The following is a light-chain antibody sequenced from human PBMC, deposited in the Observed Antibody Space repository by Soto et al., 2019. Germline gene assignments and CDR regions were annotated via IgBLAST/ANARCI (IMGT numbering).Light chain of an antibody. Sequence: DIQLTQSPSTLSASVGDRVTITCRASQTIGGWLAWFQQKPGNAPKLLIYDVSTLESGVPSRFSGSGSGTAFTLTISSLQPDDFATCYCQQYFSYTPWTFGQGTKVEIK. CDR2: DVS. J-gene: IGKJ1*01. CDR1: QTIGGW. V-gene: IGKV1-5*01. CDR3: QQYFSYTPWT.